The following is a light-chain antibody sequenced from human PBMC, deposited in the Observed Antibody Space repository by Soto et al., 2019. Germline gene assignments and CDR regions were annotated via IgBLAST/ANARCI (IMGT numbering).Light chain of an antibody. J-gene: IGLJ1*01. V-gene: IGLV3-21*02. CDR2: DDS. CDR3: QGWYSSTDLDV. CDR1: NIGSES. Sequence: SYELTQPPSVSVAPGQTARITCGGKNIGSESVHWYQQRPGQAPVLVVYDDSDRPSGIPERFSGSNSANTATLTISRVEAGDEADYYCQGWYSSTDLDVFGSGTKRTVL.